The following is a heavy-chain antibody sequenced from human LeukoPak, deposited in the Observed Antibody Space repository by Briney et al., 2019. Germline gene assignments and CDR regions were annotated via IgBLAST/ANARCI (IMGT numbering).Heavy chain of an antibody. V-gene: IGHV4-39*07. J-gene: IGHJ4*02. CDR3: ARESGDPFSDY. CDR2: IYYSGST. D-gene: IGHD3-10*01. Sequence: SETLSLTCTVSGGSISSSSYYWGWIRQPPGKGLEWIGSIYYSGSTYYNPSLKSRVTISVDTSKNQFSLKLSSVTAADTAVYYCARESGDPFSDYWGQGTLVTVSS. CDR1: GGSISSSSYY.